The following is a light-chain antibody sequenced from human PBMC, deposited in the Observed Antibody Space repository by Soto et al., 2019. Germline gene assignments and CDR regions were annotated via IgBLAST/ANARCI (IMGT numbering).Light chain of an antibody. CDR3: CSYAGRYTVV. V-gene: IGLV2-11*01. CDR1: SSDVGGYNS. Sequence: QSALTQPRSLSGSPGQSVTISCTGTSSDVGGYNSVSWYQQHPGKVPKLMIFDVSERPSGVPDRFSGSKSGNTASLTISGLPADDEADYYCCSYAGRYTVVFGGGTQLTVL. CDR2: DVS. J-gene: IGLJ3*02.